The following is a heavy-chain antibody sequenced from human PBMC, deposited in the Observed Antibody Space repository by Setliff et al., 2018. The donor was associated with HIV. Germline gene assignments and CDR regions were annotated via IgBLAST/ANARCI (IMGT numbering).Heavy chain of an antibody. Sequence: SVKVSCKASGGTVRKYSISWVRQAPGQGLEWMGGIIPIFGSTTRAQKFYDRVSITADESTDTAVLELSSLRSEDTAIYYCARDDHYYDMGSILSDWYFDVWGRGIQVTSPQ. CDR3: ARDDHYYDMGSILSDWYFDV. D-gene: IGHD3-22*01. CDR2: IIPIFGST. J-gene: IGHJ2*01. CDR1: GGTVRKYS. V-gene: IGHV1-69*13.